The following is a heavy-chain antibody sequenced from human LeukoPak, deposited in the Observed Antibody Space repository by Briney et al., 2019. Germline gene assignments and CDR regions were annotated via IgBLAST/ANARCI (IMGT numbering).Heavy chain of an antibody. J-gene: IGHJ4*02. V-gene: IGHV3-33*01. D-gene: IGHD3-22*01. CDR1: GFTFSSYD. CDR2: IWYDGSNK. Sequence: GGPLRLSCAASGFTFSSYDMHWVRQAPGKGLEWVAVIWYDGSNKYYADSVKGRFTISRDNSKNTLYLQMNSLRAEDTAVYYCASHYDSSGFDYWGQGTLVTVSS. CDR3: ASHYDSSGFDY.